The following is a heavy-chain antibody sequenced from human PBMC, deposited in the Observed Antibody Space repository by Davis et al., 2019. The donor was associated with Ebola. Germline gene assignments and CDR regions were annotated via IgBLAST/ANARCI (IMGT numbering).Heavy chain of an antibody. D-gene: IGHD3-3*02. CDR3: AKVWGIFGVVIRLRYFDY. J-gene: IGHJ4*02. CDR2: ITGTGGTT. CDR1: GFTFSNYA. V-gene: IGHV3-23*01. Sequence: PGGSLRLSCAASGFTFSNYAMTWVRQAPGKGLEWISAITGTGGTTYYADSVKGRFTISRDNSKNTVYLQMNSLRVEDTAVYYCAKVWGIFGVVIRLRYFDYWGQGTLVTVSS.